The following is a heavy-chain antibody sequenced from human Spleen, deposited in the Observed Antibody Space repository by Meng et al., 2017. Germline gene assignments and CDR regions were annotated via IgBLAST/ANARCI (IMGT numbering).Heavy chain of an antibody. Sequence: QVRLEEPCPGLVKPSQTLCFTCTVSGGSISSGDYYWSWIRQHPGKGLEWIGYIYYSGSTYYNPSLKSLLTISVDTSKNQFSLKLSSVTAADTAVYYCARGPLTRGDIAWFDPWGQGTLVTVSS. V-gene: IGHV4-31*01. CDR1: GGSISSGDYY. J-gene: IGHJ5*02. CDR3: ARGPLTRGDIAWFDP. D-gene: IGHD2-21*02. CDR2: IYYSGST.